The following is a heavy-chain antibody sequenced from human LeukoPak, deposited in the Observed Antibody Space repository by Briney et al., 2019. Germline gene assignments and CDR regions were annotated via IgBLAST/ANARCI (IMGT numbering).Heavy chain of an antibody. D-gene: IGHD6-19*01. Sequence: ASVKVSCKASGYTFTSYGISWVRQAPGQGLERMGWISAYNGNTNYAQKLQGRVTMTTDTSTSTVYMELRSLRSDDTAVYYCARVYSSGWCFDYWGQGTLVTVSS. V-gene: IGHV1-18*01. CDR3: ARVYSSGWCFDY. J-gene: IGHJ4*02. CDR2: ISAYNGNT. CDR1: GYTFTSYG.